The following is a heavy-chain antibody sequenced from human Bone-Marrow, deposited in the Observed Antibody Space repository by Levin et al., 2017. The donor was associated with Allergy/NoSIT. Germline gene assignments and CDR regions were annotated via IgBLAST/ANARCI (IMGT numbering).Heavy chain of an antibody. V-gene: IGHV3-30*04. D-gene: IGHD5-24*01. CDR3: ARDDGYNYNYFDY. J-gene: IGHJ4*02. CDR1: GFTFSSYA. CDR2: ISYDGSNK. Sequence: PGGSLRLSCAASGFTFSSYAMNWVRQAPGKGLEWVAVISYDGSNKNYADSVKGRFTISRDNSKNTLYLQMNSQRVEDTAVYYCARDDGYNYNYFDYWGQGTLVTVSS.